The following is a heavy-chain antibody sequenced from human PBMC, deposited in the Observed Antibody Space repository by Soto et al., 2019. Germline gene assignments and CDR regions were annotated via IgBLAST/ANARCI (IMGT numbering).Heavy chain of an antibody. V-gene: IGHV1-24*01. D-gene: IGHD3-16*01. CDR3: ATYQYGGPIVRDY. J-gene: IGHJ4*02. CDR1: GYIVTKLS. CDR2: FDPEHGET. Sequence: ASVKVSCKVYGYIVTKLSMHWVRQAPGKGLEWMGGFDPEHGETMYSKSFQGRVTLTEDTSSDTAYMELSSLRSDDTAVYYCATYQYGGPIVRDYWGQGNLVTVSS.